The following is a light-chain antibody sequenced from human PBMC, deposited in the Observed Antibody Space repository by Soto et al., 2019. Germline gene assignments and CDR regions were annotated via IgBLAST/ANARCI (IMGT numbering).Light chain of an antibody. CDR2: AAS. Sequence: DIQMTQSPSSLSASVGDRFTITGLASQSISSYLNWYQQKPGKAPKLLIYAASSLQSGVPSRFSGSGSGTDFTLTISSLQPEDFATYYCQQSYSTPRTFGQGTKVDVK. J-gene: IGKJ1*01. V-gene: IGKV1-39*01. CDR1: QSISSY. CDR3: QQSYSTPRT.